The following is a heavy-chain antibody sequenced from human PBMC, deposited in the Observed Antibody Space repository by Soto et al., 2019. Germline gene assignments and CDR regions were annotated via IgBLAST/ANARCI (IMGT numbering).Heavy chain of an antibody. CDR1: GGSVRIGSYY. V-gene: IGHV4-61*01. Sequence: SETLPLTCTVGGGSVRIGSYYWTWIRQPPGKGLEWIGYIDYSGTTKYNPSLKSRVTMSVDLSKNQFSLRLNSVTAADTAVYYCAGDASGARTFDYWGQGSLVTVSS. CDR3: AGDASGARTFDY. J-gene: IGHJ4*02. CDR2: IDYSGTT.